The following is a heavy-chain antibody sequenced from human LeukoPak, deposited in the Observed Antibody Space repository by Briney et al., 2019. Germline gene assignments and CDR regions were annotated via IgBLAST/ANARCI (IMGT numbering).Heavy chain of an antibody. V-gene: IGHV3-20*04. J-gene: IGHJ4*02. CDR3: AREPIHYDTLTGYYREGLFDY. CDR1: GFTFDDYG. D-gene: IGHD3-9*01. CDR2: INWNGGST. Sequence: PGGSLRLSCAASGFTFDDYGMSWVRQAPGKGLEWVSGINWNGGSTGYADSVKGRFTISRDNAKNSLYLQMNSLRAEDTAVYYCAREPIHYDTLTGYYREGLFDYWGQGTLVTVSS.